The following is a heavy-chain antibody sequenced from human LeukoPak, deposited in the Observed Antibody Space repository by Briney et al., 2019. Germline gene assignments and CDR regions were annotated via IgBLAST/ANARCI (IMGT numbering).Heavy chain of an antibody. CDR3: ARREGVRTGWDDFWSAYYYYYVDV. D-gene: IGHD3-3*01. Sequence: ASVKVSCKASGYTFTGYYMHWVRQAPGQGLEWMGWINPNSGGTNYAQKFQGRVTMTRDTSISTAYMELSRLRSDDTAVYYCARREGVRTGWDDFWSAYYYYYVDVWGKGTTVTGSS. CDR2: INPNSGGT. V-gene: IGHV1-2*02. J-gene: IGHJ6*03. CDR1: GYTFTGYY.